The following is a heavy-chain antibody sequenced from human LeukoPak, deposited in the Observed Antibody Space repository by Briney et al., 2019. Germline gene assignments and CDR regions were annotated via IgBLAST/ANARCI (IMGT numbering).Heavy chain of an antibody. CDR3: ARGPSCSSVSCYTTGLFDY. J-gene: IGHJ4*02. D-gene: IGHD2-15*01. Sequence: GGSLRLSCTASGFTFNIYSMSWVRQAPGKGLEWVSSISSSSSSIYYADSLKGQFTISRDNAKNSLYLQMTNLRAEDTAVYYCARGPSCSSVSCYTTGLFDYWGRGTLVTVSS. V-gene: IGHV3-21*01. CDR2: ISSSSSSI. CDR1: GFTFNIYS.